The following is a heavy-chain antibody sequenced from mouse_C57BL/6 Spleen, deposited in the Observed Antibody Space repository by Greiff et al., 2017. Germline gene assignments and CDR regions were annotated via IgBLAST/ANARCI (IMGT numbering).Heavy chain of an antibody. V-gene: IGHV2-2*01. D-gene: IGHD2-5*01. J-gene: IGHJ1*03. CDR1: GFSLTSYG. CDR3: ARNGPYSNYVYFDV. CDR2: IWSGGST. Sequence: QVQLKESGPGLVQPSQSLSITCTVSGFSLTSYGVHWVRQSPGKGLEWLGVIWSGGSTDYNAAFISRLSISKDNSKSKVFFKMNSLQADDTAIYYCARNGPYSNYVYFDVWGTGTTVTVSS.